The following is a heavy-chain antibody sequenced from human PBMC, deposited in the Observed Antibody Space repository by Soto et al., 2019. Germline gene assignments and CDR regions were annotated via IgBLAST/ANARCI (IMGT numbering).Heavy chain of an antibody. CDR3: AKDMGFYYDSSGPYDY. Sequence: GGSLRLSCTASGFAFSSYAMSWVRQAPGKGLEWVSAISGSGGSTYYADSVKGRFTISRDNSKNTLYLQMNSLRAEDTAVYYCAKDMGFYYDSSGPYDYWGQGTLVTV. CDR2: ISGSGGST. V-gene: IGHV3-23*01. D-gene: IGHD3-22*01. CDR1: GFAFSSYA. J-gene: IGHJ4*02.